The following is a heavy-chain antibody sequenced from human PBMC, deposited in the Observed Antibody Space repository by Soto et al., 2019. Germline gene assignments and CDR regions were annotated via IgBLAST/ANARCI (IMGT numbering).Heavy chain of an antibody. V-gene: IGHV4-61*01. CDR1: GGSVSSGSYY. Sequence: SETLSLTCTVSGGSVSSGSYYWSWIRQPPGKGLEWIGYIYYSGSTNYNPSLKSRVTISVDTSKNQFSLKLSSVTAADTAVYYCARQIAVAGKGPPYYYYYMDVWGKGTTVTVSS. J-gene: IGHJ6*03. CDR3: ARQIAVAGKGPPYYYYYMDV. D-gene: IGHD6-19*01. CDR2: IYYSGST.